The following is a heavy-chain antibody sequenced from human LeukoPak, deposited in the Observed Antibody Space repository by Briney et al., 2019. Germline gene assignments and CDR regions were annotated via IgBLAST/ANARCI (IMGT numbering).Heavy chain of an antibody. CDR2: INPNSGGT. Sequence: ASVKVSCKASGYTFTGYYMHWVRQAPGQGLEWMGWINPNSGGTNYAQKFQGRVTMTRDTSISTAYMELSRLRSDDTAVYYCASRSGSLIRGVSYNWFDPWGRGTLVTVSS. CDR3: ASRSGSLIRGVSYNWFDP. CDR1: GYTFTGYY. J-gene: IGHJ5*02. D-gene: IGHD3-10*01. V-gene: IGHV1-2*02.